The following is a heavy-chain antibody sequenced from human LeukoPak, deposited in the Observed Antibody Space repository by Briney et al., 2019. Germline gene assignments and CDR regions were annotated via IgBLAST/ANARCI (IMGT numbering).Heavy chain of an antibody. Sequence: SETLSLTCTVSGDSISSSSYYWGWIRQPPGKGLEWIGNIYYSGSTYYNLSLKSRVTISVDTSKNQFSLKLSSVTAADTAVYYCARVKGGYHGWFDPWGQGTLVTVSS. CDR2: IYYSGST. J-gene: IGHJ5*02. D-gene: IGHD5-12*01. CDR3: ARVKGGYHGWFDP. CDR1: GDSISSSSYY. V-gene: IGHV4-39*07.